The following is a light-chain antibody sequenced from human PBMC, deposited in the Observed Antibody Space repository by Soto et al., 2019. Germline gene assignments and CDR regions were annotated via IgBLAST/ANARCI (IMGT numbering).Light chain of an antibody. J-gene: IGLJ2*01. CDR1: SSNLGAGYD. V-gene: IGLV1-40*01. CDR2: GNR. Sequence: QSVLTQPPSVSGAPGQRVTMSCTGSSSNLGAGYDVHWYQQRPGTAPKVVIYGNRDRPSGVPDRFSGSKSGTSASLAITGLQAEDEADYYCQSYDSSLKFVIFGEGTKVTVL. CDR3: QSYDSSLKFVI.